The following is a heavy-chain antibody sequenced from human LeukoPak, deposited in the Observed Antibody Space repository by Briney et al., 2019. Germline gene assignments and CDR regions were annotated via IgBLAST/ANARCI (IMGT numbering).Heavy chain of an antibody. D-gene: IGHD3-10*01. CDR2: IYYSGST. CDR3: ARILVRGVIPFYGMDV. J-gene: IGHJ6*02. CDR1: GSISGYY. Sequence: PSETLSLTCTVSGSISGYYWSWIRQPPGKGLEWIGYIYYSGSTNYNPSLKSRVTISVDTSKNQFSLKLSSVTAADTAVYYCARILVRGVIPFYGMDVWGQGTTVTVSS. V-gene: IGHV4-59*08.